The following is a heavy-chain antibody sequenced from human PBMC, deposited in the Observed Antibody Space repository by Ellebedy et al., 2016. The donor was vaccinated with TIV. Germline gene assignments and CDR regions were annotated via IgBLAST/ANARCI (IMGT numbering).Heavy chain of an antibody. J-gene: IGHJ4*02. D-gene: IGHD6-19*01. Sequence: HTGGSLRLSCGASGFTFSSYWMHWVRQAPGKGLVWVSRINGDGSSISYADAVKGRFTISRDNAKNTLYLQMNRLRGEDTAVYYCGGGTPSGHLLAYWGQGTLVTVSS. CDR2: INGDGSSI. CDR1: GFTFSSYW. V-gene: IGHV3-74*01. CDR3: GGGTPSGHLLAY.